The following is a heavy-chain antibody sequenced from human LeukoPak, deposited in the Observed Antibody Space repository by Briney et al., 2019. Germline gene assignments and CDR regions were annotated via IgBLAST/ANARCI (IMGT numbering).Heavy chain of an antibody. D-gene: IGHD2-2*01. CDR1: GGTFSSYA. J-gene: IGHJ5*02. V-gene: IGHV1-69*06. Sequence: SVKVSCKASGGTFSSYAISWVRQAPGQGLEWMGGIIPIFGTANYAQKFQGRVTITADKSTSTAYMELSSLRSEDTAVYYRARDCSSTSCSSFDPWGQGTLVTVSS. CDR2: IIPIFGTA. CDR3: ARDCSSTSCSSFDP.